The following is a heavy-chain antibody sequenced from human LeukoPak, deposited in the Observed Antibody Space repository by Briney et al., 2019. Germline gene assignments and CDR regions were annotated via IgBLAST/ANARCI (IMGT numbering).Heavy chain of an antibody. CDR1: GYTFTGYY. Sequence: ASVKVSCKASGYTFTGYYMHWVRQAPGQGLEWMGWISAYNGNTNYAQKLQGRVTMTTDTSTSTAYMELRSLRSDDTAVYYCARAGYCSSTSCPSYFDYWGQGTLVTVSS. D-gene: IGHD2-2*01. V-gene: IGHV1-18*04. CDR2: ISAYNGNT. CDR3: ARAGYCSSTSCPSYFDY. J-gene: IGHJ4*02.